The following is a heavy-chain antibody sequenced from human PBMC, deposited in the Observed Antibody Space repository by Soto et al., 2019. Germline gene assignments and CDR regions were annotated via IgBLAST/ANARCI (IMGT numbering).Heavy chain of an antibody. D-gene: IGHD6-19*01. CDR1: GFTFSSYG. V-gene: IGHV3-30*18. CDR2: ISYDGSNK. Sequence: GGSLRLSCAASGFTFSSYGMHWVRQAPGKGLEWVAVISYDGSNKYYADSVKGRFTISRDNSKNTLYLQMNSLRAEDTAVYYCAKDRVLAVAASTSAYYYYGMDVWGQGTTVTVSS. J-gene: IGHJ6*02. CDR3: AKDRVLAVAASTSAYYYYGMDV.